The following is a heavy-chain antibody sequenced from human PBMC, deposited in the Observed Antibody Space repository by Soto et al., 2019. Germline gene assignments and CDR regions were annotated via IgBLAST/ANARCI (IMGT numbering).Heavy chain of an antibody. CDR2: MNPNSGNT. J-gene: IGHJ5*02. Sequence: ASVKVSCKASGYSFTSYDFNWVRRATGQGLEWMGWMNPNSGNTGYAQKFQGRITLTRNTSISTAYMELSSLRSEDTAVYYCATMRFGESNNTANCFDPRGKGNPVTVSS. CDR3: ATMRFGESNNTANCFDP. D-gene: IGHD3-10*01. CDR1: GYSFTSYD. V-gene: IGHV1-8*01.